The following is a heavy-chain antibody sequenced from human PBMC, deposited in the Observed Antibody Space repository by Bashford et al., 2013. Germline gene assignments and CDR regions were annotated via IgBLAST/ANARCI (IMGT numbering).Heavy chain of an antibody. J-gene: IGHJ5*02. CDR2: IYYSGST. D-gene: IGHD3-22*01. V-gene: IGHV4-31*03. CDR1: GGSISSGGYY. Sequence: SETLSLTCTVSGGSISSGGYYWSWIRQHPGKGLEWIGYIYYSGSTYYNPSLKSRVTISVDTSKNQFSLKLSSVTAADTAVYYCARDPYYDSSRHWFDPVGPGNPGHRSPQ. CDR3: ARDPYYDSSRHWFDP.